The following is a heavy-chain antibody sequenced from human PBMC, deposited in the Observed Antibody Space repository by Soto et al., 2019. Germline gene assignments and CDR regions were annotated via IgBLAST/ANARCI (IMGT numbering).Heavy chain of an antibody. CDR3: TSSGSYDIAWFDP. J-gene: IGHJ5*02. Sequence: GGSLRLSCSASGFTFSSYAMHWVRQAPGKGLEYVSAISSNGGSTYYADSVKGRFAISRDNAKNTLYLQLNSLTAEDTAVYYCTSSGSYDIAWFDPWGQGTLVTVSS. V-gene: IGHV3-64*04. CDR2: ISSNGGST. D-gene: IGHD3-10*01. CDR1: GFTFSSYA.